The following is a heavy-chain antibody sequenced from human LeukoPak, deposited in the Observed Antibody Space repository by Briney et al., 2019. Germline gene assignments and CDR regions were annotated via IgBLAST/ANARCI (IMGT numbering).Heavy chain of an antibody. CDR1: GGTFSSYA. CDR3: ARASVTTAYYYYYYMDV. CDR2: IIPIFGTA. Sequence: GASVKVSCKASGGTFSSYAISWVRQAPGQGLEWMGGIIPIFGTANYAQKFQGRVTITTDESTSTAYMELGSLRSEDTAVYYCARASVTTAYYYYYYMDVWGKGTTVTVSS. V-gene: IGHV1-69*05. J-gene: IGHJ6*03. D-gene: IGHD4-11*01.